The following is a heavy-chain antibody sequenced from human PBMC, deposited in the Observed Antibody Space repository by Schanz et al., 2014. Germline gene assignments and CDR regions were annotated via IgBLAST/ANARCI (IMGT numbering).Heavy chain of an antibody. J-gene: IGHJ5*02. V-gene: IGHV1-69*08. CDR2: IVPNAGIT. CDR1: GGTFSSDT. Sequence: QVHLVQSGAEVKKPGSSVKVSCKASGGTFSSDTFSWVRQAPAQGLEWMGRIVPNAGITNYAQRFQGRVTITADKPSDAANMEVSSLRSEDTAVYYCAREVGVYERGWFEPGGQEPWSPSPQ. D-gene: IGHD1-20*01. CDR3: AREVGVYERGWFEP.